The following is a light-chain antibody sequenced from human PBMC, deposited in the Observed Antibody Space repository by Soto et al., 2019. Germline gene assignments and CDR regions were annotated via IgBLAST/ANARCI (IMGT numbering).Light chain of an antibody. CDR3: QQYDKWPRT. Sequence: DIVMTQSPATLSVSPGERDTLSCRARQSLTSNLAWYQHKPRQSPRLLIYGASARATGCPARFSGSGSGAEYTLTISSLQSEDFAVYYCQQYDKWPRTFSQGTKVDIK. J-gene: IGKJ1*01. CDR1: QSLTSN. V-gene: IGKV3-15*01. CDR2: GAS.